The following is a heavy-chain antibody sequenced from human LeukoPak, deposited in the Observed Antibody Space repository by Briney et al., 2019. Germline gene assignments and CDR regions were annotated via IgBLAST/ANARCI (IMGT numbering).Heavy chain of an antibody. D-gene: IGHD2-21*01. CDR2: VSYDGTNK. V-gene: IGHV3-30-3*01. Sequence: GGSLRLSCAASGFTFSSYAMSWVRQAPGKGLEWVALVSYDGTNKYYADSVMGRFTVSRDNPKNTLYLQMNSLTTEDTAVYYCALVGSHYYYMDVWGKGTTVPVSS. CDR3: ALVGSHYYYMDV. J-gene: IGHJ6*03. CDR1: GFTFSSYA.